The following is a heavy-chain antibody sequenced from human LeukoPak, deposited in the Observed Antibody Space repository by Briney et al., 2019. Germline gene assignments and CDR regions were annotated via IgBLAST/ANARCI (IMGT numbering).Heavy chain of an antibody. Sequence: GGSLRLSCAASGFTFSSYSMNWVRQAPGKGLEWVSSISSSSSYIYYADSVKGRFTISRDNAKNSLYPQMNSLRAEDTAVYYCARGGTYYDILTGYYPPLWYWGQGTLVTVSS. CDR3: ARGGTYYDILTGYYPPLWY. V-gene: IGHV3-21*01. CDR1: GFTFSSYS. J-gene: IGHJ4*02. D-gene: IGHD3-9*01. CDR2: ISSSSSYI.